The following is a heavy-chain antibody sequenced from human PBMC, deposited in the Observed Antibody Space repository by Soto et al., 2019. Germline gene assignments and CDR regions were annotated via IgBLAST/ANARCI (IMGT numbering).Heavy chain of an antibody. CDR2: ISSSSSTI. CDR1: GFTFSSYS. D-gene: IGHD6-19*01. Sequence: PGGSLRLSCAASGFTFSSYSMNWVRQAPGKGLEWVSYISSSSSTIYYADSVKGRFTISRDNAKNSLYLQMNSLRAEDTAVYYCERYSSGWYGDAFDIWGQGTMVNVS. J-gene: IGHJ3*02. CDR3: ERYSSGWYGDAFDI. V-gene: IGHV3-48*01.